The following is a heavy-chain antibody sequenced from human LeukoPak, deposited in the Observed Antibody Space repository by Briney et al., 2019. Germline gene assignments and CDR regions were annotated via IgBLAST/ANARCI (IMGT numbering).Heavy chain of an antibody. Sequence: PSETLSLTCTVSGRSLSSYYWSWIRQPPGQGLEWIGYIYYSGSTNYNPSLKRRVTISLDTSKTQFSLKLSSVTAADTAVYYCARGRHLDVWGKGTTVTVSS. CDR3: ARGRHLDV. CDR1: GRSLSSYY. V-gene: IGHV4-59*01. CDR2: IYYSGST. J-gene: IGHJ6*04.